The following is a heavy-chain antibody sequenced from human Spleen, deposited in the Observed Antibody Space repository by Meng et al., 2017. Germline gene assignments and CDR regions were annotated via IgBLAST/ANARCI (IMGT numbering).Heavy chain of an antibody. D-gene: IGHD4-11*01. V-gene: IGHV4-34*01. CDR1: GGSFSDYY. CDR3: ARGPTTMAHDFDY. Sequence: VPLQRWGAGLLKPSETLSLTGVVSGGSFSDYYWSWIRQPPGKGLEWIGEINHSGSTNYNPSLESRATISVDTSQNNLSLKLSSVTAADSAVYYCARGPTTMAHDFDYWGQGTLVTVSS. CDR2: INHSGST. J-gene: IGHJ4*02.